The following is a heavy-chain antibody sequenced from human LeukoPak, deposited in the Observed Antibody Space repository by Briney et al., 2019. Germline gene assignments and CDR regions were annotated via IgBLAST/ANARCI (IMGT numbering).Heavy chain of an antibody. J-gene: IGHJ3*02. Sequence: GGSLRLSCTASAFTLSNCATSWVRQAPGKGLEWVSAISGSGGSTYYADTVKGRFTISRDNSKNTLYLQMNSLRAENTAVYYCAKERGFLKSWDAFDIWGQGTMVTVSS. CDR1: AFTLSNCA. V-gene: IGHV3-23*01. CDR2: ISGSGGST. CDR3: AKERGFLKSWDAFDI. D-gene: IGHD3-10*01.